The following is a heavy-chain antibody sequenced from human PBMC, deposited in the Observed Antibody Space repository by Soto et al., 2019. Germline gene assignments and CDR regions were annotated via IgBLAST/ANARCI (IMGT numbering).Heavy chain of an antibody. CDR3: ARAINDFWSGFSYYFDY. D-gene: IGHD3-3*01. J-gene: IGHJ4*02. CDR2: MYYSGIA. Sequence: TLSLTCTVSGDSISIGGYYWTWVLQHPGKGLEWIGYMYYSGIAYYNPSLKSRVNISVDTSKNQFSLRLSSVTAADTAVYYCARAINDFWSGFSYYFDYWGQGTLVTVSS. V-gene: IGHV4-31*03. CDR1: GDSISIGGYY.